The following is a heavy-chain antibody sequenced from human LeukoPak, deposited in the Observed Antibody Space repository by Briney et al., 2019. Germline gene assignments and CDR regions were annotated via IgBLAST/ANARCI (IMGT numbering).Heavy chain of an antibody. D-gene: IGHD3-10*01. V-gene: IGHV4-61*02. CDR2: IYTSGST. CDR1: GGSISSGSYY. CDR3: ARRGIMVDSDY. J-gene: IGHJ4*02. Sequence: SETLSLTCTVSGGSISSGSYYWSWIRQPAGKGLEWIGRIYTSGSTNYNPSLKSRVTISVDTSKNQFSLKLSSVTAADTAVYYCARRGIMVDSDYWGQGTLVTVSS.